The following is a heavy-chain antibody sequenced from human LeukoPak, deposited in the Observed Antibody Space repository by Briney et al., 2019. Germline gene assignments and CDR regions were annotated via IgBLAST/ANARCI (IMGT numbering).Heavy chain of an antibody. D-gene: IGHD3-22*01. J-gene: IGHJ4*02. Sequence: RGSLRLSCAASGFTFSSYGMHWVRQAPGKGLEWVAFIRYDENNKYYADSVKGRFTISRDNSKNTLYLQMNSLRAEDTAVYYCARGYYYDSSGYYDKKIDYWGQGTLVTVSS. CDR2: IRYDENNK. CDR1: GFTFSSYG. V-gene: IGHV3-30*02. CDR3: ARGYYYDSSGYYDKKIDY.